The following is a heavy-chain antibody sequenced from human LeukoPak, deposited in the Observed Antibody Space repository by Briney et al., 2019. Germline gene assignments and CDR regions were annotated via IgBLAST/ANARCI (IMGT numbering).Heavy chain of an antibody. CDR2: INSDGSST. CDR1: GFTFNRYW. J-gene: IGHJ4*02. D-gene: IGHD3-10*01. V-gene: IGHV3-74*01. CDR3: VKGYYGSGSYRPLFDY. Sequence: PGGSLRLSCAASGFTFNRYWMHWVRQVPGKGLVWVSRINSDGSSTTYADSVKGRFTISRDNARNTLYLQMNSLRAEDTAVYYCVKGYYGSGSYRPLFDYWGQGTLVTVSS.